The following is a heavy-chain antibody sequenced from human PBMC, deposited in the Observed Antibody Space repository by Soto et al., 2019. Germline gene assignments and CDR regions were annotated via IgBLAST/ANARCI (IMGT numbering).Heavy chain of an antibody. CDR3: ARRGYSSSWCLDP. Sequence: TSETLPLTCTVSGGSSSSSSYCWGWIRQPPGKGLEWIGSIYYSGSTYYNPSLKSRVTISVDTSKNQFSLKLSSVTAADTAVYYCARRGYSSSWCLDPWGQGTLVTVSS. D-gene: IGHD6-13*01. CDR2: IYYSGST. J-gene: IGHJ5*02. CDR1: GGSSSSSSYC. V-gene: IGHV4-39*01.